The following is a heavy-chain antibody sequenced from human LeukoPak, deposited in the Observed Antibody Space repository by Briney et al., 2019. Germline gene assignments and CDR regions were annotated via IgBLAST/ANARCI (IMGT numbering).Heavy chain of an antibody. CDR1: GYTYTSYG. D-gene: IGHD6-6*01. J-gene: IGHJ4*02. CDR2: ISAYNGNT. Sequence: ASVKVSCKASGYTYTSYGISWVRQTPGQGLEWMGWISAYNGNTNYAQKFQGRVTMTRDTSTSTVYMELSSLRSEDTAVYYCARSPIAARHPVLGYWGQGTLVTVSS. V-gene: IGHV1-18*01. CDR3: ARSPIAARHPVLGY.